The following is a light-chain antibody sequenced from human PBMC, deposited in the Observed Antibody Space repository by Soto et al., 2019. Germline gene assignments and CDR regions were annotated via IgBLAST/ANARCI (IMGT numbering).Light chain of an antibody. CDR1: SSDVGGYNY. V-gene: IGLV2-14*01. Sequence: QSALTQPASVSGSPGQSITISCTGTSSDVGGYNYVSWYQQHPGKAPKLMIYDVSNRPSGVSNRFSGSKSGNTASLTISGLQAEDEADYYCSSYTSSSTRVFGTGPMLTVL. J-gene: IGLJ1*01. CDR2: DVS. CDR3: SSYTSSSTRV.